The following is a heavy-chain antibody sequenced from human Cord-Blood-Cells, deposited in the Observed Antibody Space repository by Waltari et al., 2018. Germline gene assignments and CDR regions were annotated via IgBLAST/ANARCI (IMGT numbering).Heavy chain of an antibody. CDR2: ISAYNGNK. CDR1: GYTFTSYG. V-gene: IGHV1-18*04. D-gene: IGHD3-3*01. J-gene: IGHJ4*02. Sequence: QVQLVQSGAEVKKPGASVKVSCKASGYTFTSYGISWVRQAPGQGLEWMGWISAYNGNKNYAQKLQGRVTMTTDTSTSTAYMELRSLRSDDTAVYYCARDSLRFLEWFPHLDYWGQGTLVTVSS. CDR3: ARDSLRFLEWFPHLDY.